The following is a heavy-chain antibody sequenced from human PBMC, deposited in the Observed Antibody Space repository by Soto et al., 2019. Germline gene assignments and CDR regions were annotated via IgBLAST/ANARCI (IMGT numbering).Heavy chain of an antibody. D-gene: IGHD6-13*01. CDR2: IIPILGIA. J-gene: IGHJ4*02. Sequence: QVQLVQSGAEVKKPGSSVKVSCKASGGTFSSYTISWVRQAPGQGLEWMGRIIPILGIANYAQKFQGRVTITANKSTSTAYMELSSLRSEDTAVYYCAGQPPDYYFDYWGQGTLVTVSS. CDR1: GGTFSSYT. CDR3: AGQPPDYYFDY. V-gene: IGHV1-69*02.